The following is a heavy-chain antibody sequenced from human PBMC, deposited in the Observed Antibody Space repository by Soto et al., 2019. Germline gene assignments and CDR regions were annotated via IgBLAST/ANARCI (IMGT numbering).Heavy chain of an antibody. CDR1: GFTFSDSG. V-gene: IGHV3-73*01. Sequence: PGRSMRLSCAASGFTFSDSGIHWVRQASGKGLGWAGHITTEHNPDAIACAAAVKGRLTLSRDDQTNTAYLLLTSLKIEDTAMYYRSTKFDSATARPPHFYGMDVWGHVTTVTVSS. CDR3: STKFDSATARPPHFYGMDV. J-gene: IGHJ6*02. D-gene: IGHD6-6*01. CDR2: ITTEHNPDAI.